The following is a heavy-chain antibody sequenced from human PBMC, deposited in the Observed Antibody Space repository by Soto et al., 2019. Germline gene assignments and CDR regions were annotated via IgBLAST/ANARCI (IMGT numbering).Heavy chain of an antibody. Sequence: GGSLRLSCAASGFTFSNAWMNWVRQAPGKGLEWVGRIKSKTDGGTTDYAAPVKGRFTISRDDSKNTLYLQMNSLKTEDTAVYYCTTQKVVTAIPRHFMFHYDYYFDYWGQGTLVTVSS. CDR2: IKSKTDGGTT. CDR3: TTQKVVTAIPRHFMFHYDYYFDY. CDR1: GFTFSNAW. J-gene: IGHJ4*02. D-gene: IGHD2-21*02. V-gene: IGHV3-15*07.